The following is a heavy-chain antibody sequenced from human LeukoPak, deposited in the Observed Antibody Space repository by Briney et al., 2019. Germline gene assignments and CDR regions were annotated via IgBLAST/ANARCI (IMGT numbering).Heavy chain of an antibody. J-gene: IGHJ3*02. Sequence: GGSLRLSCAASGFIFDDYGMNWVRQAPGRGLEWVSYITSRSTTKQYADSVKGRFTISRENAKNSLYLQMNSLRDEDTAVYYCARVQTSAFDIWGQGTMVTVSS. CDR2: ITSRSTTK. CDR1: GFIFDDYG. CDR3: ARVQTSAFDI. D-gene: IGHD1-1*01. V-gene: IGHV3-48*02.